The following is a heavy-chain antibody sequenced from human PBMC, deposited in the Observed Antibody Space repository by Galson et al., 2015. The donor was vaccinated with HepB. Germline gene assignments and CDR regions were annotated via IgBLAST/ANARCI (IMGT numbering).Heavy chain of an antibody. V-gene: IGHV3-21*06. D-gene: IGHD4-17*01. CDR2: ISSSGNYI. Sequence: VRQAPGKGLEWVSSISSSGNYIYYANSLKGRFTISRDNAKNSLYLQMNSLRAEDTAVYYCARVSNYGDIRDSFDIWGQGTMVTVSS. CDR3: ARVSNYGDIRDSFDI. J-gene: IGHJ3*02.